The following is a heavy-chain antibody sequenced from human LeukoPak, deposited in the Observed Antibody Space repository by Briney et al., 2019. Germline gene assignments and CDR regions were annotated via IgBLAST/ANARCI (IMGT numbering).Heavy chain of an antibody. D-gene: IGHD1-26*01. J-gene: IGHJ6*02. V-gene: IGHV4-59*01. CDR3: ARDRDIGTYYYYYGMDV. Sequence: GSLRLSCAASGFTFSSYAMSWVRQAPGKGLEWIGYIYYSGSTNYNPSLKSRLTISVDTSKNQFSLKLSSVTAADTAVYYCARDRDIGTYYYYYGMDVWGQGTTVTVSS. CDR2: IYYSGST. CDR1: GFTFSSYA.